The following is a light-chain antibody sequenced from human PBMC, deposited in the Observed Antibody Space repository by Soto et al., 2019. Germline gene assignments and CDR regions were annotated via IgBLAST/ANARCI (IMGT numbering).Light chain of an antibody. V-gene: IGLV2-23*01. CDR2: VGT. Sequence: QSVLTPPASVSGTPGQSITISCTGNRSDGGNYNLVSWYQQHPGNTPKVMIYVGTKRPSGVSHRFSGFKSGNTASLTISGLKAEDVADYYCCSIAANYYVFGTGTKVTVL. J-gene: IGLJ1*01. CDR1: RSDGGNYNL. CDR3: CSIAANYYV.